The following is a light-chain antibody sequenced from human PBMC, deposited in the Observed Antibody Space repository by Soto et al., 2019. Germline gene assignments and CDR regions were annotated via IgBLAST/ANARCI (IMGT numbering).Light chain of an antibody. Sequence: DIQLTQSPSFLSASVGDRVTITCRASQGISSYLAWYQQKPGKAPKLLIYAASTLQSGVPSRFSGSGSGTGFTLTISSLQPDDFATYYCQQLNSYPLTFGGGTKVDIK. CDR3: QQLNSYPLT. CDR1: QGISSY. V-gene: IGKV1-9*01. J-gene: IGKJ4*01. CDR2: AAS.